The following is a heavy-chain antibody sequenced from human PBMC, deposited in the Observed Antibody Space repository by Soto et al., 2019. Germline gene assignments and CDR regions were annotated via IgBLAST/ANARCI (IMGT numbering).Heavy chain of an antibody. CDR2: ISYDGSNK. CDR3: ARAGIGVYYYYYGMDV. J-gene: IGHJ6*02. V-gene: IGHV3-30-3*01. CDR1: GFTFSSYA. D-gene: IGHD1-26*01. Sequence: GGSLRLSCAASGFTFSSYAMHWVHQAPGKGLEWVAVISYDGSNKYYADSVKGRFTISRDNSKNTLYLQMNSLRAEDTAVYYCARAGIGVYYYYYGMDVWGQGTTVTVSS.